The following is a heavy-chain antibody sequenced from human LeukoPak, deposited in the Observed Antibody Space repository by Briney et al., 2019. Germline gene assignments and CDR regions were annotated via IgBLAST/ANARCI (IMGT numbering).Heavy chain of an antibody. V-gene: IGHV1-69*04. CDR3: ARDLPRVDLFSYYYYGMDV. D-gene: IGHD3-3*01. J-gene: IGHJ6*02. CDR1: GYTFTNYG. Sequence: SVKVSCKASGYTFTNYGISWVRQAPGQGLEWMGRIIPILGIANYAQKFQGRVTITADKSTSTAYMELSSLRSEDTAVYYCARDLPRVDLFSYYYYGMDVWGQGTTVTVSS. CDR2: IIPILGIA.